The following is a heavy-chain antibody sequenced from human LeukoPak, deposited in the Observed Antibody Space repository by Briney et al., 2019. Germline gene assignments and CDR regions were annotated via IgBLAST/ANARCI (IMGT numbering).Heavy chain of an antibody. Sequence: QPGGSLRLSCAASGFIVSGNHMNWVRQAPGKGLEWVSFISSSSEYIYYANSVKGRFTISRDNAKNSLYLQVNSLRAEDTAVYYCARVQTPYYGGDEIGYWGQGTLVTVSS. CDR1: GFIVSGNH. CDR3: ARVQTPYYGGDEIGY. V-gene: IGHV3-21*01. D-gene: IGHD2-21*01. CDR2: ISSSSEYI. J-gene: IGHJ4*02.